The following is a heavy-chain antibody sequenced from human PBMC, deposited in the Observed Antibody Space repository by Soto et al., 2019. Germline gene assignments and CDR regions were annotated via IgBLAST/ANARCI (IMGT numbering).Heavy chain of an antibody. CDR3: ARHGSGSQYPLDS. Sequence: QLQLQESGPGLVQPSGTLSLTCTVSGGSITSGDNYYWGWVRQPPGKGLEYIGSVHHNGRTYSNPSLKSRVTVSADTSKNQFSLKLTSVTAADTAVYYCARHGSGSQYPLDSWGQGTLVTVSS. D-gene: IGHD3-10*01. V-gene: IGHV4-39*01. CDR1: GGSITSGDNYY. J-gene: IGHJ4*02. CDR2: VHHNGRT.